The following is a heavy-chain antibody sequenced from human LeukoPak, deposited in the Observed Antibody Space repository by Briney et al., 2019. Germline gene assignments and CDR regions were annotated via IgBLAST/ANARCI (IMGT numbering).Heavy chain of an antibody. CDR2: IWYDGSNK. J-gene: IGHJ4*02. D-gene: IGHD3-22*01. CDR3: ARDKYDSSGYYYVGFDY. CDR1: GFTFSSYG. Sequence: GGSLRLSCAASGFTFSSYGMHWVRQAPGKGLEWVAVIWYDGSNKYYADSVKGRFTISRDNSKNTLNLQMNSLRAEDTAVYYCARDKYDSSGYYYVGFDYWGQGTLVTVSS. V-gene: IGHV3-33*01.